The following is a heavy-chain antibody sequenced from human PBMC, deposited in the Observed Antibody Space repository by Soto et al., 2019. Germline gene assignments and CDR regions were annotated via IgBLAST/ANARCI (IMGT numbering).Heavy chain of an antibody. J-gene: IGHJ4*02. CDR3: ARGLTTVTTVRYFDY. CDR2: INRSGST. D-gene: IGHD4-17*01. V-gene: IGHV4-34*01. Sequence: SETLSLTCAVYGGSFSGYYWSWIRQPPGKGLEWIGEINRSGSTNYNPSLKSRVTISVDTSKNQFSLKLSSVTAADTAVYYCARGLTTVTTVRYFDYWGQGALVTVSS. CDR1: GGSFSGYY.